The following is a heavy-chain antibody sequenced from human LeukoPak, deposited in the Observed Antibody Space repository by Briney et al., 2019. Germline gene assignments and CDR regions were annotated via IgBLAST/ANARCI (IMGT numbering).Heavy chain of an antibody. J-gene: IGHJ4*02. Sequence: SETLSLTCTVSGGSISSYYWSWIRQPAGKGLEWIGSIYYSGITYYNPSLRSRVTISVDTTKNQFSLKLSSVTATDTAVYYCHFKYCSSSTCFYYFDYWGQGTLVTVSS. CDR3: HFKYCSSSTCFYYFDY. CDR1: GGSISSYY. D-gene: IGHD2-2*01. CDR2: IYYSGIT. V-gene: IGHV4-59*05.